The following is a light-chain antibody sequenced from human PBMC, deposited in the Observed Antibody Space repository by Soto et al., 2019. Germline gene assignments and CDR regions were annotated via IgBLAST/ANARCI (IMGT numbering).Light chain of an antibody. V-gene: IGKV1-39*01. Sequence: DIQMTHSPSSLSSSVVYRVTITCGASQSISSYLNWYQQKPGKAPKLLIYAASSLQSGVPSRFSGSGSGTDFTLTISSLQPEDFATYYCQQSYSTPITFGQGTRLE. J-gene: IGKJ5*01. CDR1: QSISSY. CDR3: QQSYSTPIT. CDR2: AAS.